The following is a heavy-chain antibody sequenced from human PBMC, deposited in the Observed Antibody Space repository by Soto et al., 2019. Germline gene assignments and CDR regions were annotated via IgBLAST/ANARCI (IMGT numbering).Heavy chain of an antibody. CDR3: ARDTTTGLIHS. D-gene: IGHD1-1*01. Sequence: SETLSLTCAVYGGSFSGYYWTWIRQPPGTGLEWIGEINHSGSTNYNPSLKSRVTISVDTSKNQFSLKLTSVTAADTAVYYCARDTTTGLIHSRRQAHLLTVSS. CDR1: GGSFSGYY. CDR2: INHSGST. J-gene: IGHJ5*01. V-gene: IGHV4-34*01.